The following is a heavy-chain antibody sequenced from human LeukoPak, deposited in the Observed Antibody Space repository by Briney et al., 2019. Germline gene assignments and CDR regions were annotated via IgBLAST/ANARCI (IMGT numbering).Heavy chain of an antibody. J-gene: IGHJ4*02. CDR3: ARERYAGYYFDY. D-gene: IGHD1-1*01. Sequence: GGSLRLSCAASGFTFSSYAMHWVRQAPGKGLEWVAVISYDGSNKYYADSVKGRVTISRDNSKNTLYLQMNSLRAEDTAVYYCARERYAGYYFDYWGQGNLVTVTS. V-gene: IGHV3-30*04. CDR2: ISYDGSNK. CDR1: GFTFSSYA.